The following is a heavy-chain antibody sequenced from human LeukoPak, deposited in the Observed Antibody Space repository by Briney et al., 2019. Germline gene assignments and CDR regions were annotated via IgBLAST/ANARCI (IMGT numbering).Heavy chain of an antibody. D-gene: IGHD5/OR15-5a*01. Sequence: SETLSLXCTVSGGSISSSSYYWGWIRQPPGKGLEWIGSIYYSGITYYNPSLKSRVTISVDTSKNQFSLKLSSVTAADTAVYYCARHVSDYYYYMDVWGKGTTVTVSS. V-gene: IGHV4-39*01. CDR3: ARHVSDYYYYMDV. CDR2: IYYSGIT. J-gene: IGHJ6*03. CDR1: GGSISSSSYY.